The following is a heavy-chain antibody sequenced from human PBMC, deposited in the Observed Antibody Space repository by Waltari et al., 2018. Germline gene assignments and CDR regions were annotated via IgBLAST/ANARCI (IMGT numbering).Heavy chain of an antibody. CDR3: ATGPAGSGWYEALLYY. J-gene: IGHJ4*02. V-gene: IGHV4-59*01. CDR2: IYYSGST. CDR1: GGSISSYY. D-gene: IGHD6-19*01. Sequence: QVQLQESGPGLVKPSATLSLTCTVSGGSISSYYWSWIRQPPGKGLEWIGYIYYSGSTNYNPSLKSRVTISVDTSKNQFSLKLSSVTAADTAVYYCATGPAGSGWYEALLYYWGQGTLVTVSS.